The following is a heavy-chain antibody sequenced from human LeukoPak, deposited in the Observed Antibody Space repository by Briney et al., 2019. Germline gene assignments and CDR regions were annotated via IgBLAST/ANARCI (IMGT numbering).Heavy chain of an antibody. J-gene: IGHJ6*03. CDR3: ARNVGSAYKNYYMDV. CDR1: GGSITNSNYW. V-gene: IGHV4-4*02. Sequence: SETLSLTCAVSGGSITNSNYWWSWVRQPPGKGLEWIGEIYHTGSTNYNPSLKSRVTISVDKSKNQFSLKLTSVTAADTAVYYCARNVGSAYKNYYMDVWGKGTTVTISS. CDR2: IYHTGST. D-gene: IGHD5-12*01.